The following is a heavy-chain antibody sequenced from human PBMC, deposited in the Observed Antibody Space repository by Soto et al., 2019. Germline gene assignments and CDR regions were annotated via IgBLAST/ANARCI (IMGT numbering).Heavy chain of an antibody. V-gene: IGHV3-43D*04. J-gene: IGHJ3*02. CDR2: ISWDGGST. D-gene: IGHD5-12*01. CDR1: GFTFDDYA. Sequence: PGGSLRLSCAASGFTFDDYAMHWVRQAPGKGLEWVSLISWDGGSTYYADSVKGRFTISRDNSKNSLYLQMNSLRAEDTALYYCAKDIRIWEDGYNSFGAFDIWGQGTMVTVSS. CDR3: AKDIRIWEDGYNSFGAFDI.